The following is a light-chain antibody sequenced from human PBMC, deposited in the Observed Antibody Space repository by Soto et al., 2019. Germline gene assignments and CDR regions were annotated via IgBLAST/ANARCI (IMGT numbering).Light chain of an antibody. V-gene: IGLV2-14*01. CDR2: QVS. J-gene: IGLJ3*02. CDR1: SSDIGRYKY. CDR3: SSYTSTRARV. Sequence: QSVLTQPASVSGSPGQSITISCTGTSSDIGRYKYISWYQQHPGEVPKLIIFQVSNRPSGISSRFSGSKSGNTASLTISGLQAEDEADYYCSSYTSTRARVFGGGTKLTVL.